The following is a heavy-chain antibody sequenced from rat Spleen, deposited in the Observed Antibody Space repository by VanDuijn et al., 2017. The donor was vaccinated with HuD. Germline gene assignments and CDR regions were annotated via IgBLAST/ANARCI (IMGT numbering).Heavy chain of an antibody. D-gene: IGHD1-9*01. Sequence: EVQLVESDGGLVQPGRSLKLSCVASGFTFSNFYMAWVRQAPTKGLEWVASMNTGGNNIFYPDSVKGRFTISRDNAQNTLYLQMKSLRSEDTATYYCARRHYGYTDYFDYWGQGVMVTVSS. CDR1: GFTFSNFY. CDR3: ARRHYGYTDYFDY. V-gene: IGHV5-25*01. J-gene: IGHJ2*01. CDR2: MNTGGNNI.